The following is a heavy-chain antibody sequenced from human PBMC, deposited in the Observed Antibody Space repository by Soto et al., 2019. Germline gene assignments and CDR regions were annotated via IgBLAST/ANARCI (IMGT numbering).Heavy chain of an antibody. D-gene: IGHD6-13*01. CDR1: GYTFTSYY. CDR3: ARARLIAAAGSSLNWFDP. J-gene: IGHJ5*02. Sequence: QVQLVQSGAEVKKPGASVKVSCKASGYTFTSYYMHWVRQAPGQGLEWMGIINPSGGSTSYAQKFQGRVTMTRDTSTSTVYMEMSSLSSEDTAVYYCARARLIAAAGSSLNWFDPWGQGTLVNVSS. CDR2: INPSGGST. V-gene: IGHV1-46*01.